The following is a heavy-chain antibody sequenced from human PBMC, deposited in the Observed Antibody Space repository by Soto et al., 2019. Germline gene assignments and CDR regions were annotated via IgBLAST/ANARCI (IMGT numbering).Heavy chain of an antibody. D-gene: IGHD3-3*01. Sequence: ASVKVSCKASGYTFNSYGSSWVRQAPGQGLEWMGWISAYNGNTNYAQKLQGRVTMTTDTSTSTAYMELRSLRSDDTAVYYCARSYDFWIPKSWSVPWGQGTLVTVSS. V-gene: IGHV1-18*04. CDR1: GYTFNSYG. CDR3: ARSYDFWIPKSWSVP. CDR2: ISAYNGNT. J-gene: IGHJ5*02.